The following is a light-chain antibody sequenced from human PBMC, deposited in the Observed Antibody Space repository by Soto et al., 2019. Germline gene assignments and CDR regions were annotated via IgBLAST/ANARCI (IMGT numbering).Light chain of an antibody. V-gene: IGKV1-5*03. J-gene: IGKJ1*01. CDR2: EAS. CDR1: QNSYPW. Sequence: DIRMLQSPATLSASVGDRVTITFRDSQNSYPWLAWYQQKPGTAPKLLIYEASSLETGVPSRFSGSGSGTEFTLTISILQPDDFATYYWQQYNTLWTFGQGTKVDIK. CDR3: QQYNTLWT.